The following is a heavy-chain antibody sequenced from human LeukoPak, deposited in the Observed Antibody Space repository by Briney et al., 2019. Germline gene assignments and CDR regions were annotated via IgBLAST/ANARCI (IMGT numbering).Heavy chain of an antibody. J-gene: IGHJ4*02. CDR2: ISYSGDA. V-gene: IGHV3-23*01. Sequence: AGGSLRLSCAASGFTFSDYAMRWVRQAPGKGLEWVSSISYSGDAYYPDSVKGRFTISRDNSQSTLYLQMNSLRAEDTAIYYCAKREGPRSSAWCVDYWGQGTLVTVSS. CDR3: AKREGPRSSAWCVDY. D-gene: IGHD6-19*01. CDR1: GFTFSDYA.